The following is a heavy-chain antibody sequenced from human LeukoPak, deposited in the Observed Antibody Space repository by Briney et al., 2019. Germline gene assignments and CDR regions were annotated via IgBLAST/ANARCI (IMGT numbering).Heavy chain of an antibody. CDR3: ASGSWSSYYFHY. V-gene: IGHV4-59*01. D-gene: IGHD6-6*01. CDR2: MYYSGST. J-gene: IGHJ4*02. CDR1: GGSISHYY. Sequence: NPSQTLSLTCTVSGGSISHYYWTWIRQPPGKGLEWIGFMYYSGSTNYNPSLKSRVTISVDTSKNQFSLKLRSVTAADTAVYYCASGSWSSYYFHYWGQGTLVTVSS.